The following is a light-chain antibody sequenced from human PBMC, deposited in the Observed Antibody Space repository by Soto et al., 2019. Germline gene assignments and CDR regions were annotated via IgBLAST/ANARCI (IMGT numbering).Light chain of an antibody. V-gene: IGKV3-15*01. CDR3: QQYNNWPNT. CDR2: GAS. Sequence: EIVMTQSPATLSVSPGERATLSCRASQSVSSNLAWYQQMPGQAPSLLIYGASTRATGIPARFSGSGSGTEFTLTISSLQSEDFAVYYCQQYNNWPNTFAQGTKLEIK. J-gene: IGKJ2*01. CDR1: QSVSSN.